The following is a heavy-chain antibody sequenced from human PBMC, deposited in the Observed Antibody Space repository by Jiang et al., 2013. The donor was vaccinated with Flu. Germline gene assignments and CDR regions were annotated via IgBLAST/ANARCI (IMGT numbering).Heavy chain of an antibody. CDR1: GGSISSYY. V-gene: IGHV4-4*07. CDR3: ARDLEGYCSGGSCYSSGSNWFRP. J-gene: IGHJ5*02. D-gene: IGHD2-15*01. CDR2: IYTSGST. Sequence: GPGLVKPSETLSLTCAVSGGSISSYYWSWIRQPAGKGLEWIGRIYTSGSTNYNPSLKSRVTMSVDTSKNQFSLKLSSVTAADTAVYYCARDLEGYCSGGSCYSSGSNWFRPWGQGTLVTVSS.